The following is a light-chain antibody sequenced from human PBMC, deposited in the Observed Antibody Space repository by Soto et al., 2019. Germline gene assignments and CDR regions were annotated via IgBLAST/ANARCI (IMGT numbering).Light chain of an antibody. Sequence: QSALTQPASVSGSPEQSITISCTGTSSDVGSYNLVSWYQQHPGKAPKLMIYEGSKRPSGVSNRFSGSKSGNTASLTISGLQAEDEADYYCCSYAGSSTPVVFGGGTKVTVL. J-gene: IGLJ2*01. V-gene: IGLV2-23*01. CDR3: CSYAGSSTPVV. CDR2: EGS. CDR1: SSDVGSYNL.